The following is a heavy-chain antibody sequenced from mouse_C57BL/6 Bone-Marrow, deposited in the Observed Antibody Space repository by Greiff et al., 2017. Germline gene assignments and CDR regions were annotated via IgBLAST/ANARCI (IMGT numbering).Heavy chain of an antibody. J-gene: IGHJ2*01. CDR2: IFPGSGST. CDR3: ARGGYCDY. V-gene: IGHV1-75*01. CDR1: GYTFTDYY. Sequence: VQLQQSGPELVKPGASVKISCKASGYTFTDYYINWVKQRPGQGLVWSGWIFPGSGSTYYNEKFKGKATLTVDNSSSTAYMLLSSLTSADSAVYFCARGGYCDYWGQGTTLTVSS.